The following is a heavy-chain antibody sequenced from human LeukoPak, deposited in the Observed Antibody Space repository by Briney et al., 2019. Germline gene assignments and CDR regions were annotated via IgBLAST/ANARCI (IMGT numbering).Heavy chain of an antibody. Sequence: RPSETLSLTCTVSGGSISSSSYYWGWIRQPPGKGLEWIGSIYYSGSTYYNPSLKSRVTISVDTSKNQFSLKLSSVTAAATAVYYCAVAAAGDSFDYWGQGTLATVSS. CDR1: GGSISSSSYY. CDR3: AVAAAGDSFDY. CDR2: IYYSGST. D-gene: IGHD6-13*01. V-gene: IGHV4-39*01. J-gene: IGHJ4*02.